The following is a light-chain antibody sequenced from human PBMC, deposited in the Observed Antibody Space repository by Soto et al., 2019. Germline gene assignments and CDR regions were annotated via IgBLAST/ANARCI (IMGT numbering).Light chain of an antibody. Sequence: EIVLTQSPGTLSLSPGERATLSCRASQSVSSSCLAWYQQKPGQAPRLLIYGASSRATGIPDRFSGSGSGTDFPLTISRLGPEDFAVYYCQQYGSSPWTFGQGTKVEIK. CDR1: QSVSSSC. J-gene: IGKJ1*01. CDR3: QQYGSSPWT. V-gene: IGKV3-20*01. CDR2: GAS.